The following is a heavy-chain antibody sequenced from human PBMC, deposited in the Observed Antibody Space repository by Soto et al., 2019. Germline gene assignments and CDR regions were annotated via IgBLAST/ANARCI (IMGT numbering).Heavy chain of an antibody. D-gene: IGHD2-2*01. V-gene: IGHV1-18*01. Sequence: ASVKVSCKASGYTFTSYGISWVRQAPGQGLEWMGWISAYNGNTNYAQKLQGRVTMTTDTSTSTAYMELRSLRSDDTAVYYCARDNPKIYCSSTSCYEDAFDFRAQRTTVTVSS. CDR1: GYTFTSYG. CDR2: ISAYNGNT. J-gene: IGHJ3*01. CDR3: ARDNPKIYCSSTSCYEDAFDF.